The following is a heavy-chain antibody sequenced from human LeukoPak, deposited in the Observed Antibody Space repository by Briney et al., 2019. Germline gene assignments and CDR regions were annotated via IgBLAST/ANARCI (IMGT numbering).Heavy chain of an antibody. J-gene: IGHJ4*02. V-gene: IGHV4-61*02. D-gene: IGHD5-24*01. CDR3: ARIEMAPRGYYFDY. Sequence: SQTLSLTCTVSGGSISSGSYCWSWIRQPAGKGLEWIGRICTSGRTNYNPSLKSRVTISADTSKIQFSLRLSSVTAADTAVYYCARIEMAPRGYYFDYWGQGTLVTVSS. CDR2: ICTSGRT. CDR1: GGSISSGSYC.